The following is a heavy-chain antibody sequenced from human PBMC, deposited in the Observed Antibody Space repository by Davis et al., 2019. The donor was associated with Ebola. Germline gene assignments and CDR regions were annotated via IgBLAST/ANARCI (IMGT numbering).Heavy chain of an antibody. Sequence: SETLSLTCTVSGGSISSYYWSWIRQPPGKGLEWNGYIYYSGSTNYNPSLKSRVTISVNTSKNQFSLKLSSVTAADTAVYYCARETYYYDSSGYHRGAFDIWGQGTMVTVSS. J-gene: IGHJ3*02. CDR1: GGSISSYY. CDR2: IYYSGST. CDR3: ARETYYYDSSGYHRGAFDI. D-gene: IGHD3-22*01. V-gene: IGHV4-59*01.